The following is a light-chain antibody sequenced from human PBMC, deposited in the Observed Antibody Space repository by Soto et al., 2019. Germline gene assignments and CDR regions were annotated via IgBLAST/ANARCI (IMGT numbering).Light chain of an antibody. V-gene: IGKV1-5*03. CDR1: QSVNSW. CDR3: QQYNNYSGT. CDR2: KAS. Sequence: DIQMTQSPSTLSASVGDRVTITCRASQSVNSWLAWYQQRPGQAPKLLIYKASILENGVPSRFSGTGSGTEVTLTISSLLPDDFASYYCQQYNNYSGTFGQGTKVDIK. J-gene: IGKJ1*01.